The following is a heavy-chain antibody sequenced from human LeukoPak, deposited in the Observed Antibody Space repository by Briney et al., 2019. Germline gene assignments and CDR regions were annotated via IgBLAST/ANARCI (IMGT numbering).Heavy chain of an antibody. Sequence: ASVKVSCKASGYTFTNYAVNWVRQAPGQGLEWMGWINTNTGNPTYAQGFTGRFVFSLDTSVSTAYLQISSLKADDTAVYYCARANLWFGELGWIDPWGQGTQVTVSS. V-gene: IGHV7-4-1*02. J-gene: IGHJ5*02. CDR1: GYTFTNYA. CDR2: INTNTGNP. CDR3: ARANLWFGELGWIDP. D-gene: IGHD3-10*01.